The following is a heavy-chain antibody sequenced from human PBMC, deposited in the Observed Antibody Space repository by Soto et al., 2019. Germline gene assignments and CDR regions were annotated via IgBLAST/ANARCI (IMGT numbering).Heavy chain of an antibody. CDR1: GDSITSNSYF. CDR2: IYYSGTT. J-gene: IGHJ4*02. Sequence: SETLSLTCTVSGDSITSNSYFWAWIRQPPGKGLEWIGSIYYSGTTYYNPSLKSRVTISVDRSKNQFSLKLSSVTAADTAVYYCARSSITPRLFMYPFDYWGQGILVTVSS. V-gene: IGHV4-39*01. CDR3: ARSSITPRLFMYPFDY. D-gene: IGHD6-6*01.